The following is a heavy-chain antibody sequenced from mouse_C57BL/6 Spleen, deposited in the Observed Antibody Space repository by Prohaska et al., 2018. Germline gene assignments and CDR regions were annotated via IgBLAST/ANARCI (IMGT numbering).Heavy chain of an antibody. CDR1: GFTFSNYW. D-gene: IGHD1-1*01. J-gene: IGHJ2*01. Sequence: EVKLEESGGGLVQPGGSMKLSCVASGFTFSNYWMNWVRQSPEKGLEWVAQIRLKSDNYATHYAESVKGRFTISRDESKSSVYLQMNNLRAEDTGIYYCTGPYYGSSLDYWGQGTTLTVSS. CDR2: IRLKSDNYAT. CDR3: TGPYYGSSLDY. V-gene: IGHV6-3*01.